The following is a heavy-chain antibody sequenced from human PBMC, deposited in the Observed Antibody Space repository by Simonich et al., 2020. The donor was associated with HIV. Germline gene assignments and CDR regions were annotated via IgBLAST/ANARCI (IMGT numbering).Heavy chain of an antibody. J-gene: IGHJ4*02. CDR3: ASGGSISSVWADDY. Sequence: QVQLVEYGGGVVQPGRSLRLSCAASGFTFSSYAMHWVRQAPGKGLEWVAVISYDGSNKYYADSVKGRFTISRDNSKTTLYLQMNSLRAEDTAVYYCASGGSISSVWADDYWGQGTLVTVSS. V-gene: IGHV3-30*07. CDR1: GFTFSSYA. CDR2: ISYDGSNK. D-gene: IGHD3-16*01.